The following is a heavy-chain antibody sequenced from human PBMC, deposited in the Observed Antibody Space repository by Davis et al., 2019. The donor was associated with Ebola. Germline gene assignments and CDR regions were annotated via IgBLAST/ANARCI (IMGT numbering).Heavy chain of an antibody. CDR3: ARARYSSGWHYYYYGMDV. V-gene: IGHV4-59*12. J-gene: IGHJ6*02. D-gene: IGHD6-19*01. CDR2: IYYSGST. Sequence: MPSETLSLTCTVSGGSISSYYWSWIRQPPGKGLEWIGYIYYSGSTNYNPSLKSRVTISVDTSKNQFSLKLSSVTPEDTAVYYCARARYSSGWHYYYYGMDVWGQGTTVTVSS. CDR1: GGSISSYY.